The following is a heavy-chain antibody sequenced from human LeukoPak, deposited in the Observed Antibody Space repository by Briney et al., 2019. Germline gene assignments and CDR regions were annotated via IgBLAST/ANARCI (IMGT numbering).Heavy chain of an antibody. Sequence: ASVKISCKASGYTFTTYDINWVRQATGQGVGWVGWMNPNSGYTGYAQKFHGRVTITRDTSISTAYMELSSVRSEVTAVDYCARVAGSLDYWGQGTLVTVSS. D-gene: IGHD6-19*01. CDR3: ARVAGSLDY. V-gene: IGHV1-8*03. CDR2: MNPNSGYT. J-gene: IGHJ4*02. CDR1: GYTFTTYD.